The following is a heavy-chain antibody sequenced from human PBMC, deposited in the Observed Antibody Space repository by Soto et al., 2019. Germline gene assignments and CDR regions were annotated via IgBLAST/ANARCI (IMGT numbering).Heavy chain of an antibody. V-gene: IGHV1-18*01. CDR1: GYTFTRSG. J-gene: IGHJ6*02. D-gene: IGHD5-12*01. CDR3: AREGVAPYYYYGMDV. CDR2: ISSYNVDT. Sequence: QVQLVQSGAEVKKPGASVKVSCKASGYTFTRSGISWGRQAPGQGPEWMGWISSYNVDTNYAQTCQGRVTMTTDTSTSTSYMELRSLISDATAVDYCAREGVAPYYYYGMDVWGQGTPVTASS.